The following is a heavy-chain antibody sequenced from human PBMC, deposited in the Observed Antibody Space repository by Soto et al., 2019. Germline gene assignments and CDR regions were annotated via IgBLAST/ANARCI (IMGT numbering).Heavy chain of an antibody. Sequence: GESLKISCKGSGYSFTSYWIGWVRQMPGKGPEWMGIIYPGDSDTRYSPSFQGQVTISADKSISTAYLQWSSLKASDTAMYYCARLGDFWSAPKNWFDPWGQGTLVTVSS. CDR3: ARLGDFWSAPKNWFDP. CDR2: IYPGDSDT. V-gene: IGHV5-51*01. CDR1: GYSFTSYW. J-gene: IGHJ5*02. D-gene: IGHD3-3*01.